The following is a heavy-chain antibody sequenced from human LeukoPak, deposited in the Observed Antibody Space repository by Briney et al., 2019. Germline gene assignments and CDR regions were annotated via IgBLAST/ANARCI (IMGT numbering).Heavy chain of an antibody. CDR3: ARLTGYSSESWFDP. V-gene: IGHV4-59*11. CDR1: GGSISSHS. CDR2: IYYSGST. D-gene: IGHD3-9*01. J-gene: IGHJ5*02. Sequence: SETLSLTCTVSGGSISSHSWNWIRQPPGKGLEWIGYIYYSGSTNYNPSLKSRVTISVDTSKNQFSLKLSSVTAADTAVYYCARLTGYSSESWFDPWGQGTLVTVSS.